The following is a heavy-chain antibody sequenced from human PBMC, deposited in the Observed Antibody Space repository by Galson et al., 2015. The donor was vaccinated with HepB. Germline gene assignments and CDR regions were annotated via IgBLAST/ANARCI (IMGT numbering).Heavy chain of an antibody. V-gene: IGHV3-33*01. J-gene: IGHJ4*02. CDR3: AREDATITVAALEY. CDR1: GFDFGNYG. D-gene: IGHD6-13*01. CDR2: IWKDGSNK. Sequence: SLRLSCAASGFDFGNYGMRWVRQAPGTGLEWMALIWKDGSNKHYADSLKGRFRISRDNAKNTLFLEADSVRAEDTAVYYCAREDATITVAALEYWGPGVLVTVSS.